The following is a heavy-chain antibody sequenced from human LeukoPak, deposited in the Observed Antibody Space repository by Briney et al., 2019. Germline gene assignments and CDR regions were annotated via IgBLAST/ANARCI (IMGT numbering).Heavy chain of an antibody. CDR1: GFTFSSYA. V-gene: IGHV3-23*01. CDR2: ISGSGGST. D-gene: IGHD5-18*01. CDR3: AKDLGLTSYDYDY. Sequence: GGSLRLSCAASGFTFSSYAMSWVRQAPGKGLEWVSAISGSGGSTYYADSVKGRFTNSRDNSKNTLCLQMNSLRAEDTAVYYCAKDLGLTSYDYDYWGQGTLVTVSS. J-gene: IGHJ4*02.